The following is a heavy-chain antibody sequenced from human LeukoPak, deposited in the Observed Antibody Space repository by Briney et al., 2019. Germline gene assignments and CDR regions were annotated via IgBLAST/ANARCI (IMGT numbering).Heavy chain of an antibody. J-gene: IGHJ6*03. CDR2: ISYDGGNK. D-gene: IGHD4-11*01. CDR3: ARDPATVSYYYYYYMDV. V-gene: IGHV3-30*04. CDR1: GFTFSSYA. Sequence: GGSLRLSCAASGFTFSSYAMHWVRQAPGKGLEWVAVISYDGGNKYYADSVKGRFTISRDNSKSTLYLQMNSLRAEDTAVYYCARDPATVSYYYYYYMDVWGKGTTVTVSS.